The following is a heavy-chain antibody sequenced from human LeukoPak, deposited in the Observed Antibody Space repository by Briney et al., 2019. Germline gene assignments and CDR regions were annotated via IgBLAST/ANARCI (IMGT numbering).Heavy chain of an antibody. V-gene: IGHV3-53*01. CDR2: MYDGGAT. D-gene: IGHD1-7*01. CDR3: VSELPTFGAFDI. Sequence: PGGSLRLSCAVSGFTVSGDYMSWVRQAPGKGLEWVSVMYDGGATYYADSVKGRFTISRDNSKNTLYLQMNSLRAEDTAVYYCVSELPTFGAFDIWGQGTMVTVSS. J-gene: IGHJ3*02. CDR1: GFTVSGDY.